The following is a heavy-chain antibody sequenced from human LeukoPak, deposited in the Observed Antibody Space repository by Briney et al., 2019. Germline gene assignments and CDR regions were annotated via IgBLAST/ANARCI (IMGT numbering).Heavy chain of an antibody. V-gene: IGHV1-24*01. D-gene: IGHD3-16*01. J-gene: IGHJ4*02. CDR3: ATIRWGLRLGELPFNY. CDR1: GYTLTELS. Sequence: GASVKVSCKVSGYTLTELSMHWVRQAPGKGLEWMGGFDPEDGETIYAQKFQGRVTMTEDTSTDTAYMELSSLRSEDTAVYYCATIRWGLRLGELPFNYWGQGTLVTVSS. CDR2: FDPEDGET.